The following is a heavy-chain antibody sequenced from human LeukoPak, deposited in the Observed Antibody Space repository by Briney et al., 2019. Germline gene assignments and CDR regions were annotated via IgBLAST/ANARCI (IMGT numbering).Heavy chain of an antibody. J-gene: IGHJ4*02. D-gene: IGHD3-10*01. V-gene: IGHV3-64*01. CDR3: ARGGYYFGSAPDH. CDR1: GFTLSNYA. CDR2: ISNNGGST. Sequence: GGSLRLSCAASGFTLSNYAMHWVRQAPGKGLEYVSVISNNGGSTYYANSVKGRFTISRDNSKNTLFLQMGSLRAEDMAVYYCARGGYYFGSAPDHWGQGTLVTVSS.